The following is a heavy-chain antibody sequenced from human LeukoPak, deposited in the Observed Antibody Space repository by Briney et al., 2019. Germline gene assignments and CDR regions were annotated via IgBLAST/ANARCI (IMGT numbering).Heavy chain of an antibody. Sequence: SETLSLTCAVSGGSISSGGYSWSWIRQPPGKGLEWIGYIYHSGSTYYNPSLKSRVTISVDRSKNQFSLKLSSVTAADTAVYYCATREVRGVVPYYYYYYGMDVWGQGTTVTVSS. CDR1: GGSISSGGYS. CDR2: IYHSGST. D-gene: IGHD3-10*01. J-gene: IGHJ6*02. CDR3: ATREVRGVVPYYYYYYGMDV. V-gene: IGHV4-30-2*01.